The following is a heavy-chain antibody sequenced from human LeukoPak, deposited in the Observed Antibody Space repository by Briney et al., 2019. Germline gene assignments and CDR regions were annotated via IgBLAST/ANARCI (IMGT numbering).Heavy chain of an antibody. CDR3: AKDLSPGPD. Sequence: GGSLRLSCAASGFTFSSYSMSWVRQAPGKGLKWVSAIIGSGLTTYYADSVKGRFTISRDNSKNTLYLQMNSLRAEDTAVCYCAKDLSPGPDWGQGTLVTVSS. V-gene: IGHV3-23*01. CDR1: GFTFSSYS. CDR2: IIGSGLTT. J-gene: IGHJ4*02.